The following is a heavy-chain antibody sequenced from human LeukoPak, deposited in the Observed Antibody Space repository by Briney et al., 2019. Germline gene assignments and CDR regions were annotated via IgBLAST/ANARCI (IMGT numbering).Heavy chain of an antibody. V-gene: IGHV1-8*02. Sequence: ASVKVSCKASGGTFSSYAISWVRQATGQGLEWMGWMNPNSGNTGYAQKFQGRVTMTRNTSISTAYMELSSLRSEDTAVYYCARTYGKNNWFDPWGQGTLVTVSS. CDR2: MNPNSGNT. CDR1: GGTFSSYA. D-gene: IGHD4-17*01. CDR3: ARTYGKNNWFDP. J-gene: IGHJ5*02.